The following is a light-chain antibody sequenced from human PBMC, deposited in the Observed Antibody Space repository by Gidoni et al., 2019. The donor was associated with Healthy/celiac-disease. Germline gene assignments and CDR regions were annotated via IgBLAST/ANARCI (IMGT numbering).Light chain of an antibody. V-gene: IGLV1-44*01. CDR2: RND. CDR1: SSNIGSNT. J-gene: IGLJ2*01. Sequence: QSVLTQPPSASGTPGQSVTIPCSGSSSNIGSNTVKWYQQLPGTAPKLLSYRNDQRPSGVPDRFSGSKSGTSASLAISGLQSEDEAEYYCAAWDDSLNGHVVFGGGTKLTVL. CDR3: AAWDDSLNGHVV.